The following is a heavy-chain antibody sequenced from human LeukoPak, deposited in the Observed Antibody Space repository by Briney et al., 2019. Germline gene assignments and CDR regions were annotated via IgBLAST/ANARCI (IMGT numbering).Heavy chain of an antibody. V-gene: IGHV4-34*01. CDR1: GGSFSGFY. J-gene: IGHJ4*02. CDR3: ASSPVGAADY. Sequence: PSETLSLTCAVYGGSFSGFYWSWIRQPPWKGLEWIGEINHSGSTSYNPPLKSRVTISVDTSKNQFSLKLSSVTAADTAVYFCASSPVGAADYWGQGTLVTVSS. D-gene: IGHD2-15*01. CDR2: INHSGST.